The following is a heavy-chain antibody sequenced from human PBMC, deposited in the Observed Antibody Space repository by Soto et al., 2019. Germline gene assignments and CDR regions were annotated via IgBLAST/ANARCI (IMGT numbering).Heavy chain of an antibody. J-gene: IGHJ3*02. CDR3: ARGPSSGAFDI. CDR1: GYTFTNYH. CDR2: SNLNAHRT. V-gene: IGHV1-46*01. D-gene: IGHD6-25*01. Sequence: ASVKVSCKASGYTFTNYHIHWLRQAPGQGLEWMADSNLNAHRTYCAQKFQGRVTVTRDSSTTSLYLDLSSLTSEDTAVYYCARGPSSGAFDIWGQGTMVTVSS.